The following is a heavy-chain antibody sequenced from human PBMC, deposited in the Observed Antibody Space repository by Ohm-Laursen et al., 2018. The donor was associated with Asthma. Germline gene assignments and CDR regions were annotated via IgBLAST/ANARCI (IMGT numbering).Heavy chain of an antibody. V-gene: IGHV1-69*13. D-gene: IGHD3-3*01. Sequence: ASVKVSCKASGGTFSSYAISWVRQAPGHGLEWMGGIIPMFGTANYAQKFQGRVTITADESTSTAYMELSSLRSEDTAVYYCARTRITIFGGGTGHWFDPWGQGTLVTVSS. CDR2: IIPMFGTA. CDR3: ARTRITIFGGGTGHWFDP. CDR1: GGTFSSYA. J-gene: IGHJ5*02.